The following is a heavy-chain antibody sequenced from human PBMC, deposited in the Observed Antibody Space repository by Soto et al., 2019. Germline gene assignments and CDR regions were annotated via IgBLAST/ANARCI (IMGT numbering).Heavy chain of an antibody. D-gene: IGHD3-3*01. CDR2: IYYSGST. V-gene: IGHV4-59*01. CDR1: GGSISSYY. Sequence: SETLSLTCTVSGGSISSYYWSWIRQPPGKGLEWIGYIYYSGSTNYNPSLKSRVTISVATSKNQFSLKLSSVTAADTAVYYCARGFLEWLSHPNSNYGMDVWGQGTTVTVSS. CDR3: ARGFLEWLSHPNSNYGMDV. J-gene: IGHJ6*02.